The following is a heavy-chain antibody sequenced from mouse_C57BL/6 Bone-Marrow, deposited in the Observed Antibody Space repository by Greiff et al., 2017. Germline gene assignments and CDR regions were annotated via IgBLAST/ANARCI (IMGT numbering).Heavy chain of an antibody. CDR2: IYPGSGST. Sequence: VQLQQPGAELVKPGASVTMSCKASGYTFTSYWITWVKQRPGQGLEWIGDIYPGSGSTNYNEKFKSKATLSVDTSSSTAYMQLSSLTSEDSAVYYCARWWFAYWGQGTLVTVSA. CDR3: ARWWFAY. CDR1: GYTFTSYW. J-gene: IGHJ3*01. V-gene: IGHV1-55*01.